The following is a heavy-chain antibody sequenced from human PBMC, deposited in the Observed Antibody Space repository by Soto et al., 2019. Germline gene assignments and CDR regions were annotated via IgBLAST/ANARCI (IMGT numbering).Heavy chain of an antibody. CDR2: IYYSGIT. CDR3: ARSNSGYYQWFDP. V-gene: IGHV4-39*01. J-gene: IGHJ5*02. CDR1: GDSISNSNYY. D-gene: IGHD3-22*01. Sequence: SETLSLTCTVSGDSISNSNYYWGWIRQPPGKGLEWIANIYYSGITYCNPSLKSRVAIFVDTSKNQFSLKLSSVTAADTAIYYCARSNSGYYQWFDPWGQGTLVTVSS.